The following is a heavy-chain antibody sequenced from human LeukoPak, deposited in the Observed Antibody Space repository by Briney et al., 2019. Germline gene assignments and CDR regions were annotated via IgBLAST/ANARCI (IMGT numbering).Heavy chain of an antibody. V-gene: IGHV1-2*02. D-gene: IGHD3-3*01. CDR2: INPNSGGT. CDR3: ARVGNFWSGYYQTYYYYMDV. CDR1: GYTFTGYY. Sequence: ASVEVSCKASGYTFTGYYMHWVRQAPGQGLEWMGWINPNSGGTNYAQKFQGRVTMTRDTSISTAYMELSRLRSDDKAVYYCARVGNFWSGYYQTYYYYMDVCGKGTTVTVSS. J-gene: IGHJ6*03.